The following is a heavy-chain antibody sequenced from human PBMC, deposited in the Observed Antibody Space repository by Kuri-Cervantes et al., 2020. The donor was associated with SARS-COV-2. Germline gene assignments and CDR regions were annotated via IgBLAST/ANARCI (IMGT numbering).Heavy chain of an antibody. V-gene: IGHV3-11*04. CDR1: GFIFSDYY. J-gene: IGHJ4*02. D-gene: IGHD7-27*01. Sequence: GGSLRLSCAASGFIFSDYYMTWIRQPPGKGLEWVSYISGSGSAINYTDSVKGRFTISRDNAKNSVFLQMNSLRAEDTAVYYCARDLRLGNSLDYWGQGTLVTVSS. CDR2: ISGSGSAI. CDR3: ARDLRLGNSLDY.